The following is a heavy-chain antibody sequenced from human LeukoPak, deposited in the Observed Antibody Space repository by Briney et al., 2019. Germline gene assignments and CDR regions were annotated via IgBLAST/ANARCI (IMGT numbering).Heavy chain of an antibody. CDR2: INHSGST. CDR1: GGSISSGDYY. CDR3: ARGLGFVGDFWSGYYHRHAFDI. J-gene: IGHJ3*02. Sequence: SETLSLTCTVSGGSISSGDYYWSWIRQPPGKGLEWIGEINHSGSTNYNPSLKSRVTISVDTSKNQFSLKLSSVTAADTAVYYCARGLGFVGDFWSGYYHRHAFDIWGQGTMVTVSS. D-gene: IGHD3-3*01. V-gene: IGHV4-39*07.